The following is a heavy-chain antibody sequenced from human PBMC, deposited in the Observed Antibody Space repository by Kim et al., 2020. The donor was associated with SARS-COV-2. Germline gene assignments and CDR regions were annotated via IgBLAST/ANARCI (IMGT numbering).Heavy chain of an antibody. Sequence: TTFKRKFQGRVTITRYTSINTVYMELSRLTSADTVIYYCAKGATPTGFDYWGQGTLVTVSS. CDR2: T. CDR3: AKGATPTGFDY. D-gene: IGHD2-2*01. V-gene: IGHV1-2*05. J-gene: IGHJ4*02.